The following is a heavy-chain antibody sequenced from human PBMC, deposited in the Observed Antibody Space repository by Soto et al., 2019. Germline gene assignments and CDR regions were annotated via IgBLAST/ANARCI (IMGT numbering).Heavy chain of an antibody. CDR1: GATFSHYV. CDR2: LAPISGSP. CDR3: ARIGVGSRR. J-gene: IGHJ3*01. D-gene: IGHD1-26*01. Sequence: VQMVQSGAEVKELGSSVKVSCTNSGATFSHYVMSWVRQAPGQGLEWMGSLAPISGSPNYAERFEGRLTISADAGTSTMYMELRSLKYDDTAVYYCARIGVGSRRWGQGTMVTVSS. V-gene: IGHV1-69*18.